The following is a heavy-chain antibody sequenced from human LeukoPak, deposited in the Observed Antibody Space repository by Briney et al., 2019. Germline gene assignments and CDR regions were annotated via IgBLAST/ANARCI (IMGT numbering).Heavy chain of an antibody. CDR1: GYTFTIYD. Sequence: VASVTVSFTASGYTFTIYDINWVRQATGQGLGWMGWMNPKSGNIGYAQKFQSRDTMTKNTSIATAYMELSSLRSEDTAVYYCARALSWTTESYYYMDVWGKGTTVTFSS. V-gene: IGHV1-8*01. D-gene: IGHD3/OR15-3a*01. J-gene: IGHJ6*03. CDR3: ARALSWTTESYYYMDV. CDR2: MNPKSGNI.